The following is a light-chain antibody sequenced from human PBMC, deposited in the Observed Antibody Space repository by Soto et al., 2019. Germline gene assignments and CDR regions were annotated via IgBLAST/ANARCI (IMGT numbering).Light chain of an antibody. J-gene: IGLJ2*01. Sequence: SYELTQPPSVSVAPGQAARITCGGNKIGSLSVRWYQQRPGQAPVLVMFDDSNRPSGIPDRFSGSNSGNTATLTISRVEAGDEADFYCQVWDSGHDQVVFGGGTKLTVL. CDR2: DDS. CDR3: QVWDSGHDQVV. V-gene: IGLV3-21*02. CDR1: KIGSLS.